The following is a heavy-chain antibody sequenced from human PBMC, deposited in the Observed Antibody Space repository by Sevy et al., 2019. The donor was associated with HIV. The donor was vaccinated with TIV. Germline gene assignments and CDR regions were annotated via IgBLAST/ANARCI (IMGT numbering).Heavy chain of an antibody. CDR1: GFSFSRYG. CDR3: AKGLSSIYPYSMDV. D-gene: IGHD3-16*01. J-gene: IGHJ6*02. CDR2: ISFDGDNK. V-gene: IGHV3-30*18. Sequence: GGSLRLSCEASGFSFSRYGMHWVRQVAGKGLEWVAVISFDGDNKYYSDSVRGRFAISRDNSENTMHLQMNNLRLDDTAVYYYAKGLSSIYPYSMDVWGQGTTVTVSS.